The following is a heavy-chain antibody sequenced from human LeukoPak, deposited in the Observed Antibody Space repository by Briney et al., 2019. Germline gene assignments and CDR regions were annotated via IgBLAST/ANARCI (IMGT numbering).Heavy chain of an antibody. CDR2: IIPIFGTA. CDR1: GGTFSSYA. CDR3: ARSGYSYSFPRSFPLNFDY. J-gene: IGHJ4*02. V-gene: IGHV1-69*05. D-gene: IGHD5-18*01. Sequence: SEKVSCKASGGTFSSYAISWVRQAPGQGLEWMGGIIPIFGTANYAQKFQGRVTITTDESTSTAYMELSSLRSEDTAVYYCARSGYSYSFPRSFPLNFDYWGQGTLVTVSS.